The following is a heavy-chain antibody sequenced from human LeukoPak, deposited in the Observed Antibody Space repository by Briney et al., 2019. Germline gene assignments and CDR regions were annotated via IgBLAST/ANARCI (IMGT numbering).Heavy chain of an antibody. V-gene: IGHV4-39*01. CDR3: ASAVYDLDYSNYYFDY. CDR1: GGSISSSSYY. J-gene: IGHJ4*02. CDR2: IYYSGST. D-gene: IGHD4-11*01. Sequence: SETLSLTCTVSGGSISSSSYYWGWIRQPPGKGLEWIGSIYYSGSTYYNPSLKSRVTISVDTSKNQFSLKLSSVTAADTAVYYCASAVYDLDYSNYYFDYWGQGTLVTVSS.